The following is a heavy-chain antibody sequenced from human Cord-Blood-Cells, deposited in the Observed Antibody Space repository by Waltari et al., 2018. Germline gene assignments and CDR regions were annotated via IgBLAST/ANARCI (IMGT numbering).Heavy chain of an antibody. V-gene: IGHV2-26*01. J-gene: IGHJ2*01. D-gene: IGHD6-6*01. CDR2: IFSNDEK. CDR3: ARLYSSSNYWYFDL. CDR1: GFPLSNARMG. Sequence: QVSLKESGPVLVKHTETLTLTCTVSGFPLSNARMGVSWIPQPPGKALEWLAHIFSNDEKSYSTSLKSRLTISKDTSKSQVVLTMTNMDPVDTATYYCARLYSSSNYWYFDLWGRGTLVTVSS.